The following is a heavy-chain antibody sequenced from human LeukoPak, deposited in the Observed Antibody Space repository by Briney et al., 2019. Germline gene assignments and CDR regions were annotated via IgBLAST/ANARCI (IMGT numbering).Heavy chain of an antibody. Sequence: SETLSLTCDVSGGSIDSTNWWNWVRQPPGKGLEWIGEIHHDGRINYNPSLKSRVTLSVDTSKNQFSLKLSSVTAADTAVYYCAREVPTTVTTANWFDPWGQGTLVTVSS. CDR3: AREVPTTVTTANWFDP. CDR2: IHHDGRI. V-gene: IGHV4/OR15-8*01. D-gene: IGHD4-11*01. J-gene: IGHJ5*02. CDR1: GGSIDSTNW.